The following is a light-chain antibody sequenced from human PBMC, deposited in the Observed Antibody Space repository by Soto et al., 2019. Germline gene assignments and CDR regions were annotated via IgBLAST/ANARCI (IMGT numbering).Light chain of an antibody. V-gene: IGKV1-33*01. J-gene: IGKJ4*01. CDR2: DAS. CDR3: QEYDNLPLT. CDR1: QDISNY. Sequence: DIQITHSPSSLSASVGHRVTITCQASQDISNYLNGYQQKPGKAPKLLICDASNWETGAPSRFSGSVSGTDFTFTISSLQPEDIATYYCQEYDNLPLTFGGGTKLDIK.